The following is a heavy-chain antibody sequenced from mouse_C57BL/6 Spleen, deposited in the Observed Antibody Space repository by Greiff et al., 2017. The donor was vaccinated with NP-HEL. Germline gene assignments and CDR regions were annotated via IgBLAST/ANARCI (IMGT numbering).Heavy chain of an antibody. Sequence: VQLQQSGPELVKPGASVKISCKASGYTFTDYYMNWVKQSHGKSLEWIGDINPNNGGTSYNQKFKGKATLTVDKSSSTAYMELRSLTSEDSAVYYCARLGAMGYWGQGTSVTVSS. CDR3: ARLGAMGY. V-gene: IGHV1-26*01. CDR1: GYTFTDYY. D-gene: IGHD2-3*01. CDR2: INPNNGGT. J-gene: IGHJ4*01.